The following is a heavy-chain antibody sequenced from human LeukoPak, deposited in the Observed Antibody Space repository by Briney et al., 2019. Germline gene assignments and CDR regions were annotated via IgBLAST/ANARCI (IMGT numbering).Heavy chain of an antibody. V-gene: IGHV4-34*01. CDR2: INHSGST. CDR1: GGSFSGYY. D-gene: IGHD6-13*01. Sequence: SSETLSLTCAVYGGSFSGYYWSWIRQPPGKGLEWIGEINHSGSTNYNPSLKSRVTISVDTSKNQFSLKLSSVTAADTAVYYCARGARRYIAAAGTWYYYYYMDVWGKGTTVTVSS. J-gene: IGHJ6*03. CDR3: ARGARRYIAAAGTWYYYYYMDV.